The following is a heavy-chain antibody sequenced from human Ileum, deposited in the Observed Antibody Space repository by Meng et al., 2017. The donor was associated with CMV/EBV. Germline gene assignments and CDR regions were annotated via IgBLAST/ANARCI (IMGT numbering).Heavy chain of an antibody. D-gene: IGHD2-15*01. CDR1: GFSFSDYE. Sequence: GESLKISCAASGFSFSDYEMSWVRQAPGKGLEWISYISSTGRTIFYADSVRGRFTISRDNAKNSVYLQVNSLRTEDTAVYYCAREGFDCGSGGSCPVDLWGQGTLVTVSS. CDR3: AREGFDCGSGGSCPVDL. CDR2: ISSTGRTI. J-gene: IGHJ5*02. V-gene: IGHV3-48*03.